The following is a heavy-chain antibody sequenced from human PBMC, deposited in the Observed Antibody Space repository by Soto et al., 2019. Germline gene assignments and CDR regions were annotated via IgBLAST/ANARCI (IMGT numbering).Heavy chain of an antibody. V-gene: IGHV3-23*01. D-gene: IGHD6-13*01. Sequence: PGGSLRLSCAASGFTFSSFAMSWVRQAPGKGLDWVSAISGSGGSTYSADSVKGRFTISRDNSKNTLYLQMSSLRAEDTAVYYCARGLPAGKGSPPDFWGQGSLVTVSS. CDR1: GFTFSSFA. CDR2: ISGSGGST. J-gene: IGHJ4*02. CDR3: ARGLPAGKGSPPDF.